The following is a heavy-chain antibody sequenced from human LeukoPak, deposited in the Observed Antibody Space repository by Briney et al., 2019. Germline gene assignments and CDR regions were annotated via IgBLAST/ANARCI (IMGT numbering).Heavy chain of an antibody. CDR3: EKKATYDILTGYSENDAFDI. D-gene: IGHD3-9*01. V-gene: IGHV1-69*04. Sequence: SVKVSCKAYGGTFSSYAISWVRQAPGQALEWMGRIIPILGIANYAQKFQGRVTITADKSTSTAYMELSSLRSEDTAVYFFEKKATYDILTGYSENDAFDIWGQGTMVTVSS. CDR1: GGTFSSYA. CDR2: IIPILGIA. J-gene: IGHJ3*02.